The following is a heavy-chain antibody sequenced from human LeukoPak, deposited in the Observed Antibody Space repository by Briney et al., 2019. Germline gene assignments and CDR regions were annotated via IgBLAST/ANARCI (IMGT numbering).Heavy chain of an antibody. Sequence: SVKVSCKASGGTFSSYAISWVRQAPGQGLEWMGWIIPIFGTANYAQKFQGRVTITTDESTSTAYMELSSLRSEDTAVYYCARGYCSSTSCYDLGEYDYWGQGTLVTVSS. CDR1: GGTFSSYA. CDR3: ARGYCSSTSCYDLGEYDY. V-gene: IGHV1-69*05. J-gene: IGHJ4*02. CDR2: IIPIFGTA. D-gene: IGHD2-2*01.